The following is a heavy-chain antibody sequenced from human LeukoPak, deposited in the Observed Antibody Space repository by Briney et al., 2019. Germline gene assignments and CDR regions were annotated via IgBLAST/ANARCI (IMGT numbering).Heavy chain of an antibody. CDR3: TTYTIPPYYYYYMDV. V-gene: IGHV3-49*03. CDR2: NRSKAYGGTT. CDR1: GFTFGDYA. Sequence: GGSLRLSCTASGFTFGDYAMSWFRQAPGKGLEWVGFNRSKAYGGTTEYAASVKGRFTISRDDSKSIAYLQINSLKTEDTAVYYCTTYTIPPYYYYYMDVWGKGTTVTVSS. J-gene: IGHJ6*03. D-gene: IGHD3-3*01.